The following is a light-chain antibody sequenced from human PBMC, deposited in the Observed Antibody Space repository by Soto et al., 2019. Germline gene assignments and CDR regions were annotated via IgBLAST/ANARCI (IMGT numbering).Light chain of an antibody. CDR3: QQYNYWPPWT. V-gene: IGKV3-15*01. CDR1: QSVSSN. CDR2: AAS. Sequence: EIVMTQSPATLSVSPGERATLSCRASQSVSSNLAWYQQKPGQAPRLLIYAASTRATGIPARFSGSGSGIEFTPTISSLQSEDFAVYYCQQYNYWPPWTFGQGTKVEIK. J-gene: IGKJ1*01.